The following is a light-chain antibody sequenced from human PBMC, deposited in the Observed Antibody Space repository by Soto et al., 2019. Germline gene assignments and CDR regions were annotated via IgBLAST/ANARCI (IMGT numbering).Light chain of an antibody. J-gene: IGLJ1*01. Sequence: SYELTQPPSVSVASGQTARISCGGNDIASKSVHWSQQKPGQAPVLVVYDDNDRPSGIPERLSGSNSGDTATLTISRVEAGDEADYYCQVWDSSSDHYVFGSGTKSPS. CDR3: QVWDSSSDHYV. V-gene: IGLV3-21*02. CDR2: DDN. CDR1: DIASKS.